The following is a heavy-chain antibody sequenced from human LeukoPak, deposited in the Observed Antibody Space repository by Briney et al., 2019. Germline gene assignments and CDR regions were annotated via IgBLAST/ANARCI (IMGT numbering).Heavy chain of an antibody. V-gene: IGHV4-59*01. Sequence: SETLSLTCTVSGGVINSYYWSWIRQPPGKGLEWIGYISYSGSTNYNPSLKSRVTISLDTSKNQFSLKLSSVTAADTAVFYCASGGYCGSTSCYPNWFDPWGQGTLVTVSS. CDR2: ISYSGST. CDR3: ASGGYCGSTSCYPNWFDP. D-gene: IGHD2-2*01. CDR1: GGVINSYY. J-gene: IGHJ5*02.